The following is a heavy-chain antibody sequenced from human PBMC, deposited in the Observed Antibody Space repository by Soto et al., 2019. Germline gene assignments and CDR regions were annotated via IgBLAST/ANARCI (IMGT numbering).Heavy chain of an antibody. CDR1: GGSISSSSW. D-gene: IGHD2-21*02. CDR2: IYHAGSP. Sequence: HLQESGPGLVKPSGTLSLTCDVSGGSISSSSWWTWVRQSPGKGLEWIGVIYHAGSPNYNPSFQSRVTILADKSKNHFSLRLTSVTAADTAIYYCARGLSFRGDFDVWGQGTTVTVSS. J-gene: IGHJ3*01. V-gene: IGHV4-4*02. CDR3: ARGLSFRGDFDV.